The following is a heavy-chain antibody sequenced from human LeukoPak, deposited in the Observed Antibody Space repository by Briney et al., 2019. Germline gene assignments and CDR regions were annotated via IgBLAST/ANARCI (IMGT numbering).Heavy chain of an antibody. CDR1: GGTFSSYA. J-gene: IGHJ4*02. D-gene: IGHD5-12*01. CDR3: ARARGSGYGNFEY. CDR2: IIPIFGTA. Sequence: SVKVSCKASGGTFSSYAISWVRQAPGQGLEWMGGIIPIFGTANYAQKFQGRVTITADKSTSTAYMELSSLRSEDTAVYYCARARGSGYGNFEYWGQGTLVTVSS. V-gene: IGHV1-69*06.